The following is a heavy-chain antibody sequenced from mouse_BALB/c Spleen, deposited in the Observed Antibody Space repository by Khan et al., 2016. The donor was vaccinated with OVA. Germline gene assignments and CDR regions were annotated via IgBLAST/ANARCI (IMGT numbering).Heavy chain of an antibody. CDR3: ARSGYFAWFAY. J-gene: IGHJ3*01. CDR1: GFNIKDYY. V-gene: IGHV14-1*02. Sequence: VQLKQSGAELVRPGALVKLSCKASGFNIKDYYLHWVKQRPEQGLEWIGWIDPENGNIVYDPKFQGKASITSDTSSNTAYLQLSSLKSEDTAVYYCARSGYFAWFAYWGQGTLVTVSA. CDR2: IDPENGNI.